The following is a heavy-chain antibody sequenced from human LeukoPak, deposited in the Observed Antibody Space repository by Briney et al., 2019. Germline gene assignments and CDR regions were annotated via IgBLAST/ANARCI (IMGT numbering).Heavy chain of an antibody. Sequence: GGSLRLSCAASGFTFSSYSMNWVRQAPAKGLDWVSSIIGSSSDIYYADSVQGRFTISRDNAKNALYLQMNSLRAEDTAVYYCAKGLARVNYYYYYGMDVWGQGTTVTVSS. J-gene: IGHJ6*02. V-gene: IGHV3-21*01. CDR1: GFTFSSYS. CDR2: IIGSSSDI. D-gene: IGHD4-17*01. CDR3: AKGLARVNYYYYYGMDV.